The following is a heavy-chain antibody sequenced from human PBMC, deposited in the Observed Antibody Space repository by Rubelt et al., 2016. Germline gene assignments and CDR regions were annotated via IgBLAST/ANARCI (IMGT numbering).Heavy chain of an antibody. J-gene: IGHJ3*01. V-gene: IGHV4-39*01. D-gene: IGHD4-23*01. CDR3: VGKSDNGGQMAFDV. CDR2: FTRGKEN. CDR1: GGSISSNSYY. Sequence: QLQLQESGPGLVQPSETLSLTCTVSGGSISSNSYYWGWIRQPPGKGLEWIGSFTRGKENHYNPSLESRVTISVDTSKSQPYLKVTSLTGADTAVCYSVGKSDNGGQMAFDVWGQGTLVIVSS.